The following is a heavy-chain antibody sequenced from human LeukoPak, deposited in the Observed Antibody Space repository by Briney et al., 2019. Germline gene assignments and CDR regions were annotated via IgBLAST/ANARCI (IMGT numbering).Heavy chain of an antibody. Sequence: GGSLRLSCAASGFTFSSYGMHWVRQAPGKGLEWVALIWYDGSDKYYADSVKGRFTIPRDNSKNTVYLQMNSLRADDTAVYYCAKDRGPAGVSGFDYWGQGTLVTVSS. CDR3: AKDRGPAGVSGFDY. CDR2: IWYDGSDK. D-gene: IGHD3-10*01. V-gene: IGHV3-33*06. J-gene: IGHJ4*02. CDR1: GFTFSSYG.